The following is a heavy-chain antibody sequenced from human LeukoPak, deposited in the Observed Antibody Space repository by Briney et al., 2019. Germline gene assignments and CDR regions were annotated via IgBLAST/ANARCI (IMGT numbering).Heavy chain of an antibody. CDR3: ARVAINDYGDYFDY. V-gene: IGHV3-7*01. J-gene: IGHJ4*02. CDR2: IKQDGSEK. Sequence: GGSLRLSCAASGFTFSRNWMSWVRQAPGKGLEWVANIKQDGSEKYYVDSVKGRFTISRDNAKNSLYLQMNSLRAEDTAVYYCARVAINDYGDYFDYWGQGTLVTVSS. CDR1: GFTFSRNW. D-gene: IGHD4-17*01.